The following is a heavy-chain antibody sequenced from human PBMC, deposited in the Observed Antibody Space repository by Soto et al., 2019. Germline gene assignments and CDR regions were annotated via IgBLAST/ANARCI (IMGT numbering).Heavy chain of an antibody. Sequence: QVQLQESGPGLVKPSQTLSLTCTVSGGSISSGDYYWCWIRQPPGKGLEWIGYIYYSGSTYYNPSLKSRGTISVDTSMNQFSLKLSSVTAADTAVYYCASLYSSSIGYFDLWGRGTLVTVSS. J-gene: IGHJ2*01. V-gene: IGHV4-30-4*01. CDR2: IYYSGST. CDR1: GGSISSGDYY. D-gene: IGHD6-6*01. CDR3: ASLYSSSIGYFDL.